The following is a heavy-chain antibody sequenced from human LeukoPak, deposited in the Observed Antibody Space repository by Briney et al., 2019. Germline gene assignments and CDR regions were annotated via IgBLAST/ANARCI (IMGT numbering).Heavy chain of an antibody. Sequence: GGSLRLSCAASGFTFSSYPMSWVSQAPGKGLEWVSAIGGSGGDTYYADSVKGRFTISRDNSKNTLYLQMNSLRAEDTAVYYCAKDRGIAARPPPAYYFDYWGQGTLVTVSS. CDR1: GFTFSSYP. J-gene: IGHJ4*02. CDR3: AKDRGIAARPPPAYYFDY. D-gene: IGHD6-6*01. V-gene: IGHV3-23*01. CDR2: IGGSGGDT.